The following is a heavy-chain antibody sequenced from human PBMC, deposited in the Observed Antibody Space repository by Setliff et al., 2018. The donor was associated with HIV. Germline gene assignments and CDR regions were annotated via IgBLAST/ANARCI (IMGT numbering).Heavy chain of an antibody. CDR2: IYGGGTT. Sequence: PGGSLRLSCAASGFTVSSNYMSWVRQAPGKGLEWVSVIYGGGTTHYAGSVRGRFTISRDNSKDTLYLQMSILRADDTALYYCVREAGASGGFDRADFDYWGQGTLVTVSS. D-gene: IGHD5-12*01. CDR3: VREAGASGGFDRADFDY. CDR1: GFTVSSNY. V-gene: IGHV3-66*01. J-gene: IGHJ4*02.